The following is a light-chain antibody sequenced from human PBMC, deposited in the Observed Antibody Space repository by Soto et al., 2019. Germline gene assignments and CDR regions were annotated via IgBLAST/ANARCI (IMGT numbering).Light chain of an antibody. V-gene: IGKV3-11*01. Sequence: EIVLTQSPATLSLSPGERATLSCRANQTFSSHLAWYQQKPGQAPRLLIYDASKRATGIPARFSGRGSGTDFTLTISSLEPEDFAVYYCQQRSNWPPVITFGQGTRLEIK. J-gene: IGKJ5*01. CDR3: QQRSNWPPVIT. CDR1: QTFSSH. CDR2: DAS.